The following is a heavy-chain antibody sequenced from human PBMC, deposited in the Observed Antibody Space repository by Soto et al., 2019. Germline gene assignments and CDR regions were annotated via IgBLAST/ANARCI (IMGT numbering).Heavy chain of an antibody. V-gene: IGHV4-61*01. CDR1: GGAVSSGSYQ. Sequence: SETLSLTCTVSGGAVSSGSYQWTWIRQPPGKGLEWIGYISYSGSTKYNPSLKGRVSISVDTSKNQFSLKLNSVTAADTAVYYCARNSGSHYRWFDSWGQGTLVTVSS. CDR2: ISYSGST. J-gene: IGHJ5*01. CDR3: ARNSGSHYRWFDS. D-gene: IGHD1-26*01.